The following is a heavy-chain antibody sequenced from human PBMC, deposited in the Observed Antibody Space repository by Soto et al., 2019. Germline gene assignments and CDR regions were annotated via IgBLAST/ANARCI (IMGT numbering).Heavy chain of an antibody. J-gene: IGHJ4*02. D-gene: IGHD3-16*01. V-gene: IGHV3-33*01. Sequence: VQLEQSGGGVVQPGRSLRLSCAASGFTFSKNGMHWVRQAPGKGLEWAAVIWFDGSNKYYADSVEGRFTISRDNSKNTLYLQMNSLRAEDTAVYYCARWGNNKKLDYWGQGTLVTVSS. CDR1: GFTFSKNG. CDR2: IWFDGSNK. CDR3: ARWGNNKKLDY.